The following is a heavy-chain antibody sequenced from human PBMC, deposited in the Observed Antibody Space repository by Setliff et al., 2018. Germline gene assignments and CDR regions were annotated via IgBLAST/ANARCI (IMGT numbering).Heavy chain of an antibody. CDR1: SGSISTSNYF. D-gene: IGHD2-21*01. J-gene: IGHJ4*02. CDR3: AGLFRDGWNYFDS. V-gene: IGHV4-39*02. Sequence: SETLSLTCIVSSGSISTSNYFWGWVRQPPGRGLEWIGSMYSSGTTNYNPSLKSRVTMSVDTSESLLSLKLSSVTTTDTAVYYCAGLFRDGWNYFDSWGQGTLVTVSS. CDR2: MYSSGTT.